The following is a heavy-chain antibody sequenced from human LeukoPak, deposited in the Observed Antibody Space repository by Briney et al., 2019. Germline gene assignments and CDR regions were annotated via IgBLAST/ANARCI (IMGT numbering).Heavy chain of an antibody. J-gene: IGHJ4*02. Sequence: ASVKVSCKASGGTFSSYAISWVRQAPGLGLEWTGGIIPIFGTVNYAQNFQGRVTITADESTSTAYMELSSLRSEDTAVYYCARTSREMSTSTGYFDYWGQGTLVTVSS. D-gene: IGHD5-24*01. CDR2: IIPIFGTV. CDR3: ARTSREMSTSTGYFDY. V-gene: IGHV1-69*13. CDR1: GGTFSSYA.